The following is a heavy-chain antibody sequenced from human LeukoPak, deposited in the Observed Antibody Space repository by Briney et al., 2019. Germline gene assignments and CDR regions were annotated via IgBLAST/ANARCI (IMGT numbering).Heavy chain of an antibody. D-gene: IGHD2-15*01. CDR2: IYPGYSDT. CDR1: GYSFTSYW. V-gene: IGHV5-51*01. CDR3: ARLKWRGTVVVVAARRYAWLDP. J-gene: IGHJ5*02. Sequence: GESLKISCKGSGYSFTSYWIGWVRQMPGKGLEWMGIIYPGYSDTRYSPSFQGQVTISADKSLSTAYLQWSSLKASDTAMYYCARLKWRGTVVVVAARRYAWLDPWGQGTLVTVSS.